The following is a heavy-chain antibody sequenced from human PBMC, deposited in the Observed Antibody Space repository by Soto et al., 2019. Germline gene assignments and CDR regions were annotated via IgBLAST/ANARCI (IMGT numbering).Heavy chain of an antibody. CDR2: IKSKIDGGTT. CDR1: GFTFSNAW. J-gene: IGHJ4*02. CDR3: TATMVTGYYFDY. Sequence: PGGSLRLSCAASGFTFSNAWMNWVRQAPGKGLEWVGRIKSKIDGGTTDYAAPVKGRFTISRDDSKNTLYLQMNNLKIDDTAVYYCTATMVTGYYFDYWGQATLVTASS. D-gene: IGHD5-18*01. V-gene: IGHV3-15*07.